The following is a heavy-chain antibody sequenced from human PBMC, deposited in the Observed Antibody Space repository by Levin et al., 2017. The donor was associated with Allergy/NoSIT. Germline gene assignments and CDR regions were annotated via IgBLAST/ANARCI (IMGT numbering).Heavy chain of an antibody. V-gene: IGHV3-7*01. CDR1: GFTFSSYW. Sequence: GGSLRLSCAASGFTFSSYWMTWVRQAPGKGLEWVANIKQDGSEKHYVDSVKGRFTISRDDAENSLYLQMNSLRAEDTAVYYCARDRTGATWGQGTMVTVSS. D-gene: IGHD1-26*01. CDR3: ARDRTGAT. CDR2: IKQDGSEK. J-gene: IGHJ3*01.